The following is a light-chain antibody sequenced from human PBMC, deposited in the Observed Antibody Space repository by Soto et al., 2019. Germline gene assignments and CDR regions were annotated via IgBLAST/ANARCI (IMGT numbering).Light chain of an antibody. CDR1: QSVSSK. CDR2: SAS. J-gene: IGKJ1*01. V-gene: IGKV3-15*01. CDR3: HQYNHWLTWT. Sequence: EIVMTQSPATLSLSPGQRATLSCRASQSVSSKLAWYQQRPGQAPRLLIYSASTRATGIPARFSGSGSGTEFTLTISSLQSKDFAVYYCHQYNHWLTWTFGQGTKVEIK.